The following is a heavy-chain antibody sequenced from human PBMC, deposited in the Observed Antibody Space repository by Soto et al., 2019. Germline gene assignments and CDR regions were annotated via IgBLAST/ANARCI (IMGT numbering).Heavy chain of an antibody. D-gene: IGHD2-2*01. CDR3: ARADIVVVTAAFDY. CDR2: ISAYNGNT. Sequence: ASVKVSCKASGYTFTSYGISWVRQAPGQGLEWMGWISAYNGNTNYAQKLQGRVTMTTDTSTSTAYMELRSLRSDDTAVYYCARADIVVVTAAFDYWGQGTLVTVSS. CDR1: GYTFTSYG. V-gene: IGHV1-18*01. J-gene: IGHJ4*02.